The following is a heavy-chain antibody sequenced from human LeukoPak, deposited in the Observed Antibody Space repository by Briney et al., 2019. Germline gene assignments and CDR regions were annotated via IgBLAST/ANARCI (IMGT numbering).Heavy chain of an antibody. CDR3: AKGSWAVPAHY. CDR2: ISSNGGST. J-gene: IGHJ4*02. CDR1: GFTFSSYA. D-gene: IGHD6-19*01. Sequence: PGGSLRLSCAASGFTFSSYAMHWVRQAPGKGLEYVSAISSNGGSTYYANSVKGRFTISRDNSKNTLYLQMGSLRAEDAAVYYCAKGSWAVPAHYGGQGTLVTVSS. V-gene: IGHV3-64*01.